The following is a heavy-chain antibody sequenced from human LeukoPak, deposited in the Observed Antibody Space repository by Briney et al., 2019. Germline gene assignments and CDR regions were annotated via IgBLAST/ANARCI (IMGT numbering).Heavy chain of an antibody. V-gene: IGHV3-48*04. Sequence: GGSLRLSCEVSGFTFSSYSMNWVRQAPGKGLEWISYISSSSSAIYYADSVRGRFTISRDNSKNSLYLQMNNLRAEDTAVYYCARARRYFDSDHDYWGQGTLVTVSS. CDR2: ISSSSSAI. CDR1: GFTFSSYS. CDR3: ARARRYFDSDHDY. D-gene: IGHD3-9*01. J-gene: IGHJ4*02.